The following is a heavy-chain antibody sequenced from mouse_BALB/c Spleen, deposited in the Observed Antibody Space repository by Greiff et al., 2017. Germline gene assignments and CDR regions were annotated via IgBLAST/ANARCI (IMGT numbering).Heavy chain of an antibody. CDR3: AREDYDGSY. CDR1: GYTFTSYW. Sequence: VQLVESGAELAKPGASVKMSCKASGYTFTSYWMHWVKQRPGQGLEWIGYINPSTGYTEYNQKFKDKATLTADKSSSTAYMQLSSLTSEDSAVYYCAREDYDGSYWGQGTLVTVSA. CDR2: INPSTGYT. V-gene: IGHV1-7*01. D-gene: IGHD2-4*01. J-gene: IGHJ3*01.